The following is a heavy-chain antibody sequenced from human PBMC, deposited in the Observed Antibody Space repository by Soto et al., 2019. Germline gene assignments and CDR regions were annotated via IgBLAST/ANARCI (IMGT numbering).Heavy chain of an antibody. CDR3: ARGKDIAVSKHYFFDF. Sequence: GGSLRLSCAASGFTFSSYSMNWVRQAPGKGLEWVAYVSSRSSFIYYADSVKGRFTISRDNTKNSVYLQMNSLRAEDTALYYCARGKDIAVSKHYFFDFWGQGTPVTVSS. CDR2: VSSRSSFI. CDR1: GFTFSSYS. J-gene: IGHJ4*02. V-gene: IGHV3-21*01. D-gene: IGHD6-19*01.